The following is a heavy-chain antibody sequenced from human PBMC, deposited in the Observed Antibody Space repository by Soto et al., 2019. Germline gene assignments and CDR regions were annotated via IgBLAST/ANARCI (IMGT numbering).Heavy chain of an antibody. CDR1: CFTLGAYA. V-gene: IGHV3-49*03. Sequence: LSLRLPGSGSCFTLGAYAMRWFRHAPGKGLEWVGCIRSKAYGGTTEYAASVKGRFTISRDDSKSIDYLQMNSLKTEDTAVYYCPSRTNWNEDYYYYGMDVWGQGTTVTVSS. J-gene: IGHJ6*02. D-gene: IGHD1-1*01. CDR2: IRSKAYGGTT. CDR3: PSRTNWNEDYYYYGMDV.